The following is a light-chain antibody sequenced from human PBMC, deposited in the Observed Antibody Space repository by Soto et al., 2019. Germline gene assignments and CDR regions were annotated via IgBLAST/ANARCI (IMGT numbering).Light chain of an antibody. Sequence: DIQMTQSPSSLSASVGDRVTITCRASQSLSSYLHWYQQKPGKAPKLLIYAASSLQSGVPSRFSGSGSGTDFTLTISRLQPEDFANYSCQQSYSTLWTFGQGTTVDIK. V-gene: IGKV1-39*01. CDR1: QSLSSY. CDR3: QQSYSTLWT. CDR2: AAS. J-gene: IGKJ1*01.